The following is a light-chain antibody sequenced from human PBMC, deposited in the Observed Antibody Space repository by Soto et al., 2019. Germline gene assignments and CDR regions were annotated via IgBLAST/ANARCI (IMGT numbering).Light chain of an antibody. CDR3: QQYNNWPQALT. Sequence: EIVLTQSPGTLSLSPGERATLSCRASQSVSSSYLAWYQQKPGQAPRLLIYGASSRATGIPDRFSGSGSGTDFTLTISSLQSEDFAVYYCQQYNNWPQALTFGGGTKVDI. CDR1: QSVSSSY. V-gene: IGKV3-20*01. CDR2: GAS. J-gene: IGKJ4*01.